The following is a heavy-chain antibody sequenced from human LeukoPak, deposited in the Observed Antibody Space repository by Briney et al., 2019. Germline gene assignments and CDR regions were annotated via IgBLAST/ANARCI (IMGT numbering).Heavy chain of an antibody. V-gene: IGHV3-23*01. Sequence: GGSLRLSCAASAFTFSTFAVTWVRQAPGKRLEWVSTIRSSGALTHYAASVKGRFTISIDNSKNTLYLQMNSLRVEDTATYYCAKDPNGDYIGAFDSWGRGTMVTVSS. CDR2: IRSSGALT. CDR1: AFTFSTFA. CDR3: AKDPNGDYIGAFDS. J-gene: IGHJ3*01. D-gene: IGHD4-17*01.